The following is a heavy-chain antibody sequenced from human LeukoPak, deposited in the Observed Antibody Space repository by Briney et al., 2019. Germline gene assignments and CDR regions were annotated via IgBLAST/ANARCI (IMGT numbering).Heavy chain of an antibody. J-gene: IGHJ4*02. CDR1: GFTFSSYV. CDR3: ANLYSAYSPSYFDY. CDR2: ISDSGGST. V-gene: IGHV3-23*01. D-gene: IGHD3-22*01. Sequence: GGTLRLSCAASGFTFSSYVMSWVRQAPGKGLEWVSAISDSGGSTYYADSVKGRFTISRDNPKNTLYLQMNSLQAEDTAVYYFANLYSAYSPSYFDYWGQGTLVTVSS.